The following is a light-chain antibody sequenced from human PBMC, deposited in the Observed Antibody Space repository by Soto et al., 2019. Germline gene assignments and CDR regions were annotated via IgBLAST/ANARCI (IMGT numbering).Light chain of an antibody. CDR2: FDS. CDR1: RIGSKS. CDR3: QVWDTSSDHHYV. Sequence: SSELTQTPSVSVAPGETATITCGGERIGSKSVHWYQQRPGQAPVLVISFDSDRPSGIPERFSGSNSGNTAILAISRVEAGDEADYFCQVWDTSSDHHYVFGPGTKLTVL. J-gene: IGLJ1*01. V-gene: IGLV3-21*04.